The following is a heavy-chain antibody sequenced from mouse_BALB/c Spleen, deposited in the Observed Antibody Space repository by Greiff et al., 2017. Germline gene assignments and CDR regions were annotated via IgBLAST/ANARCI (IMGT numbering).Heavy chain of an antibody. J-gene: IGHJ1*01. Sequence: QVQLQQSGAELAKPGASVKMSCKASGYTFTSYWMHWVKQRPGQGLEWIGYINPSTGYTEYNQKFKDKATLTADKSSSTAYMQLGSLTSEDSAVYYCASGGGTKGWYFDVWGAGTTVTVSS. V-gene: IGHV1-7*01. D-gene: IGHD4-1*01. CDR1: GYTFTSYW. CDR2: INPSTGYT. CDR3: ASGGGTKGWYFDV.